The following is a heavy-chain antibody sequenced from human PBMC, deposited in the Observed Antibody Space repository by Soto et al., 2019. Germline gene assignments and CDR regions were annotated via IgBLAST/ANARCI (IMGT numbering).Heavy chain of an antibody. CDR1: GYTFTSYG. D-gene: IGHD3-9*01. CDR2: ISTYNGNT. J-gene: IGHJ5*02. CDR3: ARTLLRYFVLMAMNH. V-gene: IGHV1-18*01. Sequence: GGSVHVSCMGSGYTFTSYGISWVRQAPGQGLEWMGWISTYNGNTNYAQKLQGRVTMTTDTSTSPAYMERRSLRSDDTVVYYFARTLLRYFVLMAMNHWGKETLFTLSS.